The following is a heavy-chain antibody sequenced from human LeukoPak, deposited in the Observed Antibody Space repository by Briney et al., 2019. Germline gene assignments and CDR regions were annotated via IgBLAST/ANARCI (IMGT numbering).Heavy chain of an antibody. CDR3: ARVRLSGIVGVRGAFDI. CDR1: EFTFSSYG. J-gene: IGHJ3*02. Sequence: PGGSLRLSCAASEFTFSSYGMSWVRQAPGKGLEWVSSISGSGGSTQYADSVQGRFAISRDNSKNTLYLQMNSLRVEDTAVYSCARVRLSGIVGVRGAFDIWGLGTMVTVSS. V-gene: IGHV3-23*01. CDR2: ISGSGGST. D-gene: IGHD1-26*01.